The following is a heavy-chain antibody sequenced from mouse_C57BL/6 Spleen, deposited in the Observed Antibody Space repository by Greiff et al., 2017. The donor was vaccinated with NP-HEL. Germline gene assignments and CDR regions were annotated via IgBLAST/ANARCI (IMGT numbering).Heavy chain of an antibody. D-gene: IGHD1-1*01. V-gene: IGHV1-50*01. CDR2: IDPSDSYT. CDR1: GYTFTSYW. CDR3: ARRITTGGFDY. Sequence: VQLQQSGAELVKPGASVKLSCKASGYTFTSYWMQWVKQRPGQGLEWIGEIDPSDSYTNYNQKFKGKATLTVDTSSSTAYMQLSSLTSEDSAVYYCARRITTGGFDYWGQGTTLTVSS. J-gene: IGHJ2*01.